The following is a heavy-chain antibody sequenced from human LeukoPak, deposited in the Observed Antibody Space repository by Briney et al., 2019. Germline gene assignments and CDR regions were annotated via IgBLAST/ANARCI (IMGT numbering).Heavy chain of an antibody. Sequence: SVKVSCKASGGTFSSYAISWVRQAPGQGLEWMGGTIPIFGTANYAQKFQGRVTITADESTSTAYMELSGLRSEDTAVYYCASTHRAYYGSGSSSYWGQGTLVTVSS. D-gene: IGHD3-10*01. CDR2: TIPIFGTA. CDR3: ASTHRAYYGSGSSSY. J-gene: IGHJ4*02. V-gene: IGHV1-69*01. CDR1: GGTFSSYA.